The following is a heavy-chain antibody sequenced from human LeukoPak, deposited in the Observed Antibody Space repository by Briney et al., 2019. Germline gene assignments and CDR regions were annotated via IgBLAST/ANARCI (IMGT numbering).Heavy chain of an antibody. V-gene: IGHV3-21*01. CDR3: ARDGVGATFDP. Sequence: GGSLRLSCAASGFTFSSYSMNWVRQAPGQELEWVSSISSSRSYLSHADSVKGRFTISRDNAKNSLYLQMNSLRAEDTAMYYCARDGVGATFDPWGQGTLVTVSS. D-gene: IGHD1-26*01. CDR1: GFTFSSYS. J-gene: IGHJ5*02. CDR2: ISSSRSYL.